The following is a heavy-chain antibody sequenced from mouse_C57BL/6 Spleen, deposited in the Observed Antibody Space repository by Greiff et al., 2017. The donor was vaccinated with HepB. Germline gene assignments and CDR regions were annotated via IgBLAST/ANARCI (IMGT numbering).Heavy chain of an antibody. CDR1: GYTFTDYE. V-gene: IGHV1-15*01. Sequence: VQLQQSGAELVRPGASVTLSCKASGYTFTDYEMHWVKQTPVHGLEWIGAIDPETGGTAYNQKFKGKAILTADKSSSTAYMELRSLTSEDSAVYYCTRITTVNQAWFAYWGQGTLVTVSA. CDR3: TRITTVNQAWFAY. J-gene: IGHJ3*01. D-gene: IGHD1-1*01. CDR2: IDPETGGT.